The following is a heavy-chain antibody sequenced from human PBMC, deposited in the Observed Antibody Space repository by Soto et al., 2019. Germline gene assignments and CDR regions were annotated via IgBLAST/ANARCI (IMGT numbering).Heavy chain of an antibody. V-gene: IGHV4-30-4*01. Sequence: SETLSLTCTVSGGSISSGDYYWSWIRQPPGKGLEWIGYIYYSGSTYYNPSLKSRVTISVDTSKNQFSLKLSSVTAADTAVYYCARGRVYCTNGVCYLHYYYGMDVWGQGTTVTVSS. CDR1: GGSISSGDYY. CDR3: ARGRVYCTNGVCYLHYYYGMDV. D-gene: IGHD2-8*01. CDR2: IYYSGST. J-gene: IGHJ6*02.